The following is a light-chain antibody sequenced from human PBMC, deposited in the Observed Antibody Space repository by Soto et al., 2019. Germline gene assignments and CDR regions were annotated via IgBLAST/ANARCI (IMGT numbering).Light chain of an antibody. Sequence: QSVLTQPASVSGSPGQSITISCTGTSTDVGGYNYVSWYQQHPGKVPKLMIYEVTNRPSGVSDRFSASKSGNTASLTISGLQAEDEADYYCSSFTSSHTRVFGTGTKLTVL. CDR2: EVT. CDR1: STDVGGYNY. J-gene: IGLJ1*01. V-gene: IGLV2-14*01. CDR3: SSFTSSHTRV.